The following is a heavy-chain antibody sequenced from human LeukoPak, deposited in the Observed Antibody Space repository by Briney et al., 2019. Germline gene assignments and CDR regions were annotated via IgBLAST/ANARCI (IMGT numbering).Heavy chain of an antibody. CDR2: ISSSSSYI. V-gene: IGHV3-21*01. Sequence: GGSLRLSCAASGFTFSSYSMNWVRQAPGKGLVWVSSISSSSSYIYYADSVKGRFTISRDNAKNSLYLQMNSLRAEDTAVYYCAGGVLSDFDYWGQGTLVTVSS. CDR3: AGGVLSDFDY. J-gene: IGHJ4*02. CDR1: GFTFSSYS. D-gene: IGHD3-10*01.